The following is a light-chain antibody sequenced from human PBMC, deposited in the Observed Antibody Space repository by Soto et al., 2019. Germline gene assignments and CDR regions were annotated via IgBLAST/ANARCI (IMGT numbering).Light chain of an antibody. CDR1: ESVSSN. J-gene: IGKJ5*01. Sequence: EIVLTQSPATLSVSPGDRATLSCRASESVSSNVAWYQQKPGQTPRLLIYGASTRATGVPPRFSGSRSGTEFTLTITRLEPEDSAVYFCQQYTGPPTTFGQGTRLEIK. CDR3: QQYTGPPTT. CDR2: GAS. V-gene: IGKV3-15*01.